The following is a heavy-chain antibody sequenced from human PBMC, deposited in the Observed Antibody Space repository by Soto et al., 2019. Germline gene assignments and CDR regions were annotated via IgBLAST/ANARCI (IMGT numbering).Heavy chain of an antibody. D-gene: IGHD6-19*01. V-gene: IGHV1-2*04. CDR2: INPNSGGT. J-gene: IGHJ5*02. Sequence: ASLKVSCKASGYTFTGYYMHWVRQAPGQGLEWMGWINPNSGGTNYAQKFQGWVTMTRDTSISTAYMELSRLRSDDTAVYYCAIIAVARNDAFDTWGPGTLVTVSS. CDR3: AIIAVARNDAFDT. CDR1: GYTFTGYY.